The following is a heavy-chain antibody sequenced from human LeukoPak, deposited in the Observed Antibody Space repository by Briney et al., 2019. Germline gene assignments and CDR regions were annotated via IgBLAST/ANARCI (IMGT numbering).Heavy chain of an antibody. Sequence: GGSLRLSCAASGFDFSSNWMHWVRHAPGQGLVWVSRTNGDGSDTSYADSVKGRFTISRDSATNTLYLQMNSLRAEDTAIYYCVRDGEYSHGIDFDYWGQGTLVTVSP. CDR3: VRDGEYSHGIDFDY. D-gene: IGHD5-18*01. J-gene: IGHJ4*02. V-gene: IGHV3-74*01. CDR1: GFDFSSNW. CDR2: TNGDGSDT.